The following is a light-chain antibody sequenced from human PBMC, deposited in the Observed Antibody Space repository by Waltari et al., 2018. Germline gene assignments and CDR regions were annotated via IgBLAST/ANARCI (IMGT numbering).Light chain of an antibody. CDR3: QQGYSTPYT. Sequence: DIQMTQSPSSLSASVGDRVTITCRASQSISSYLNWYQQKPGKAHELLIYGTSSLQSGVPSRFSGSGSGTDFTLTISSLQAEDFATYYCQQGYSTPYTFGQGTKLEIK. V-gene: IGKV1-39*01. J-gene: IGKJ2*01. CDR2: GTS. CDR1: QSISSY.